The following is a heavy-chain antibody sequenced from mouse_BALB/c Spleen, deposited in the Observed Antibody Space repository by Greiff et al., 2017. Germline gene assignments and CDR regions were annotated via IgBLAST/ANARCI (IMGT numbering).Heavy chain of an antibody. Sequence: EVKLVESGGGLVQPGGSLKLSCAASGFTFSSYTMSWVRQTPEKRLEWVAYISNGGGSTYYPDTVKGRFTISRDNAKNTLYLQMSSLKSEDTAMYYCARHYDDDDPYYFDYWGQGTTLTVSS. V-gene: IGHV5-12-2*01. CDR2: ISNGGGST. J-gene: IGHJ2*01. D-gene: IGHD2-4*01. CDR3: ARHYDDDDPYYFDY. CDR1: GFTFSSYT.